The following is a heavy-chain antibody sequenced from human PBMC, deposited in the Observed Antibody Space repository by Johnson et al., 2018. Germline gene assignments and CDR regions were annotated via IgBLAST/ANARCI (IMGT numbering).Heavy chain of an antibody. V-gene: IGHV3-30*03. CDR2: ISYDGSNK. CDR3: ARDFKGDSSDWSLVFQH. J-gene: IGHJ1*01. D-gene: IGHD6-19*01. Sequence: QVQLVESGGGLVKPGGSLRLSCAASGFTFSSYSMNWVRQAPGKGLEWVAVISYDGSNKYYADSVKGRFTISRENSKNTLYLQMNSLRAEDTAVYYCARDFKGDSSDWSLVFQHWGQGTLVTVSS. CDR1: GFTFSSYS.